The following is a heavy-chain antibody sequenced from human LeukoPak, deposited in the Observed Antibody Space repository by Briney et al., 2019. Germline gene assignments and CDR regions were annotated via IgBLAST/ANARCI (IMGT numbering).Heavy chain of an antibody. V-gene: IGHV3-23*01. J-gene: IGHJ4*02. CDR3: AKPKLAGYSSTTFDY. CDR2: ISGSGGST. D-gene: IGHD6-13*01. CDR1: GFTFSSYA. Sequence: GGSLRLSCAASGFTFSSYAMSWVRQAPGKGLDWVSAISGSGGSTYYADSVKGRFTISRDNSKNTLYLQMNSLRAEDTAVYYCAKPKLAGYSSTTFDYWGQGTLVTVSS.